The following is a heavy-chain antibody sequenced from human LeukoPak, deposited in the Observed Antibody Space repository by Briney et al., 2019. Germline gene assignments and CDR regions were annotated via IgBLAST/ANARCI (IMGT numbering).Heavy chain of an antibody. CDR1: GFTFSSYS. J-gene: IGHJ5*02. D-gene: IGHD4-17*01. Sequence: PGGSLRLSCAASGFTFSSYSMNWVRQAPGKGLEWVSYISSSSSTIYYADSVKGRFTISRDNAKNSLYLQMNSLRAEDTAVYYCARGQAGDYVGDAVFDPWGQGTLVTVSS. CDR3: ARGQAGDYVGDAVFDP. V-gene: IGHV3-48*04. CDR2: ISSSSSTI.